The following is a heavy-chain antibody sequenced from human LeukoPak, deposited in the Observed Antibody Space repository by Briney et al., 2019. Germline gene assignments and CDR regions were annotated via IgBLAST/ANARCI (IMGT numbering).Heavy chain of an antibody. CDR1: GFTFSSYA. D-gene: IGHD6-19*01. CDR3: ARTSGWSFFDY. Sequence: PGGSLRLSCAASGFTFSSYAMHWVRQAPGKGLEWVAVVSFDGSDKYYAGSVKGRFTVSRDKSKRTLYLQINSLRPEDTAVYYCARTSGWSFFDYWGQGTRVTVSS. J-gene: IGHJ4*02. CDR2: VSFDGSDK. V-gene: IGHV3-30*04.